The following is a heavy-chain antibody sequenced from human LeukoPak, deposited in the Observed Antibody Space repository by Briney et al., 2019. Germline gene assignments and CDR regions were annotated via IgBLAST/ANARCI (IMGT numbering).Heavy chain of an antibody. V-gene: IGHV3-30*03. CDR1: GFTFSSYG. D-gene: IGHD2-2*01. Sequence: GGSLRLSCAASGFTFSSYGMHWVRQAPGKGLEWVAVISYDGSNKYYADSVKGRFTISRDNSKNTLYLQMNSLRAEDTAVYYCARGSAALSGGRFDPWGQGTLVTVSS. CDR2: ISYDGSNK. CDR3: ARGSAALSGGRFDP. J-gene: IGHJ5*02.